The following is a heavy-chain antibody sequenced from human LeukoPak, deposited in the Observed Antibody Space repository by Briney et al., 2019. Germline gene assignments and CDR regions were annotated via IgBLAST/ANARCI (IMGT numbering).Heavy chain of an antibody. Sequence: SVKVSCKASGGTFSSYAISWVRQAPGQGLEWMGGIIPIFGTANYAQKFQGRVTITADESTSTAYMELRSLRSDDTAVYYCARVVMENFGNWFDPWGQGTLVTVSS. J-gene: IGHJ5*02. CDR2: IIPIFGTA. CDR1: GGTFSSYA. D-gene: IGHD1-7*01. V-gene: IGHV1-69*13. CDR3: ARVVMENFGNWFDP.